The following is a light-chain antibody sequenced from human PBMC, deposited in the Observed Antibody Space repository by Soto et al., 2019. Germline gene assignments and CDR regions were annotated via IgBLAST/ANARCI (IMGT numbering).Light chain of an antibody. V-gene: IGKV3-11*01. J-gene: IGKJ3*01. CDR3: QQRSNWVFT. Sequence: EIVLTQSPATLSLSPGERATLSCRASQSVSSYLAWYQQKPGQAPRLLIYDASNRATGIPARFSGSGSGTDFSITISRLEPEDFEVYYCQQRSNWVFTFVPVTGVDIK. CDR2: DAS. CDR1: QSVSSY.